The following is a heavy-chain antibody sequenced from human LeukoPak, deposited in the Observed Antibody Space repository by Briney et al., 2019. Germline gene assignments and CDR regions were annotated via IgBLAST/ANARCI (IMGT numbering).Heavy chain of an antibody. CDR2: IYWDDDK. CDR3: AHRHRSGWLFDY. CDR1: GFSLSTTGVG. Sequence: SDPTLVNPTQTLTLTCTFSGFSLSTTGVGVGWIRQPPGKALEWLALIYWDDDKRYSPSLKSRLTITKDTSKNQVVLTMTNMDPVDTATYYCAHRHRSGWLFDYWGQGTLVTVSS. V-gene: IGHV2-5*02. D-gene: IGHD6-19*01. J-gene: IGHJ4*02.